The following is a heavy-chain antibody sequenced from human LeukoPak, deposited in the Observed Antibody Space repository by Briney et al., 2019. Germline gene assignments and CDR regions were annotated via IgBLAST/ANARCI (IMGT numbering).Heavy chain of an antibody. CDR2: ISYSGST. V-gene: IGHV4-39*07. J-gene: IGHJ5*02. CDR1: GGSISSGSYL. Sequence: PSETLSLTCTVSGGSISSGSYLWGCIRQSPGKGLEWIGSISYSGSTYYNPSLKTRVTVSVDTSKNQFSLKVTSVTAADTAVYYCARWVGNRNWFDPWGQGTLVTVSS. D-gene: IGHD1-26*01. CDR3: ARWVGNRNWFDP.